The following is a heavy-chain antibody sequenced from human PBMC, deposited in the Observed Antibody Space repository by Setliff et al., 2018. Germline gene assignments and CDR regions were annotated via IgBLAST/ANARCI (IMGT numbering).Heavy chain of an antibody. J-gene: IGHJ4*02. CDR1: GYTLTELS. D-gene: IGHD3-10*01. V-gene: IGHV1-24*01. Sequence: ASVKVSCKVSGYTLTELSTHWVRQAPGKGLEWMGGFDPEDGETIYAQKFQGRVTMTEDTSTDTAYMELSSLRSEDTAVYYCATAPMVRGVIIIGRGGDFDYWGQGTLVTVSS. CDR2: FDPEDGET. CDR3: ATAPMVRGVIIIGRGGDFDY.